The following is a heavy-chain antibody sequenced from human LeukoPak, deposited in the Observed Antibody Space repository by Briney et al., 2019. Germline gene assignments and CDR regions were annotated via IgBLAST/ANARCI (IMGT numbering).Heavy chain of an antibody. V-gene: IGHV3-21*01. CDR3: ARSTSYSAAAGTPENAFDV. J-gene: IGHJ3*01. D-gene: IGHD6-13*01. CDR2: ISSSSSYI. CDR1: GFSSSTYN. Sequence: GGSLRLSCAASGFSSSTYNMNWVRQAPGKGLEWVSSISSSSSYIYHGDSVKGRFTIPRDNAKNSLFLQMNSLRAEDTAVYYCARSTSYSAAAGTPENAFDVWGQGTMVTVSS.